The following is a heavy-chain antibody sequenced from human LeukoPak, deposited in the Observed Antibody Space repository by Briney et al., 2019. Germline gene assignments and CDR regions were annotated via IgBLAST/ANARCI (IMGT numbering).Heavy chain of an antibody. V-gene: IGHV1-18*01. CDR2: ISNDNGIT. CDR1: GYSFTGYG. D-gene: IGHD3-10*01. CDR3: ARGGFDYYGSGRAFDF. J-gene: IGHJ4*02. Sequence: ASVKVSCKASGYSFTGYGINWVRQAPGQGLEWMGWISNDNGITNYAQQFQGGVTMDTETYTSTAYMELRSLRSDDTAVYYCARGGFDYYGSGRAFDFWGQGTLVTVSS.